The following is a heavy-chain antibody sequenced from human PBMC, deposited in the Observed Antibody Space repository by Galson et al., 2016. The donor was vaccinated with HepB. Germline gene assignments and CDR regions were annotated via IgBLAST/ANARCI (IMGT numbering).Heavy chain of an antibody. D-gene: IGHD3-22*01. Sequence: SLRLSCAASGFTFSKNGMHWVRQAPGKGLEWVAVISYDGSNKYYADSVKGRLTISRDNSKNTLFLQMNSLRAEDTAVYYCAKDRPYYDSSGYYPFDYWGQGTLVTVSS. V-gene: IGHV3-30*18. CDR3: AKDRPYYDSSGYYPFDY. CDR1: GFTFSKNG. CDR2: ISYDGSNK. J-gene: IGHJ4*02.